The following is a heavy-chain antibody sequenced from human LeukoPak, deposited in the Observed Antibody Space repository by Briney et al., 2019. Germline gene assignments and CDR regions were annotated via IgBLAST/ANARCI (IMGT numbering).Heavy chain of an antibody. CDR2: ISGSSGII. D-gene: IGHD3-3*01. J-gene: IGHJ4*02. Sequence: GGSLRLSCAASGFIFSSYSTNWVRQAPGKGLEGISYISGSSGIIKYADSVKGRFTIPRDNAQNSLYLQMNSLRAEDTAVYYCARDYDHSFDYWGQGILVTVSS. CDR3: ARDYDHSFDY. CDR1: GFIFSSYS. V-gene: IGHV3-48*01.